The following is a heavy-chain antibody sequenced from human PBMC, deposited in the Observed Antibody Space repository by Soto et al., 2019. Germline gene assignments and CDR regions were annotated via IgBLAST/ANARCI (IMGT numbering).Heavy chain of an antibody. D-gene: IGHD3-10*01. CDR2: IRDRAYNYAT. V-gene: IGHV3-73*01. J-gene: IGHJ4*01. CDR1: GFVFKDSS. CDR3: TRLISAAQDY. Sequence: VLLVESGGGVVQPGGSLKLSCAASGFVFKDSSIHWVRQASGKGLEWVGRIRDRAYNYATAYTASVKGRFTVSRDDSNNTAYLQMDSLKTEDTAIYYCTRLISAAQDYWGHGTLVTVSS.